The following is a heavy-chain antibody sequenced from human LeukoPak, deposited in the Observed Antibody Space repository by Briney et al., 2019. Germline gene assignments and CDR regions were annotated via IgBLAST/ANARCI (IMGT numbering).Heavy chain of an antibody. CDR2: IYTNGST. V-gene: IGHV4-61*02. J-gene: IGHJ6*03. CDR3: ARDGYCSSTSCSYYYYYMDV. CDR1: GGSISSGSYY. Sequence: SQTLSLTCTVSGGSISSGSYYWSWIRQPAGKGLEWIGRIYTNGSTNYNPSLKSRVTISVDTSKNQFSLKLSSVTAADTAVYYCARDGYCSSTSCSYYYYYMDVWGKGTTVTVSS. D-gene: IGHD2-2*03.